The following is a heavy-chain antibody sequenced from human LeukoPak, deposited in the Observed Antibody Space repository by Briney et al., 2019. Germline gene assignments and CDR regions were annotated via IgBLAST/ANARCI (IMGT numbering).Heavy chain of an antibody. CDR2: IYSGGSA. V-gene: IGHV3-66*01. J-gene: IGHJ6*02. CDR3: ARDLPLTYGTDV. Sequence: GGSLRLSCAASGFTASSNYMSWVRQAPGKGLEWVSIIYSGGSAYYADSVKGGFAISRDSSKNTLYLQMNSLRAEDTAVYYCARDLPLTYGTDVWGQGTTVTVSS. CDR1: GFTASSNY.